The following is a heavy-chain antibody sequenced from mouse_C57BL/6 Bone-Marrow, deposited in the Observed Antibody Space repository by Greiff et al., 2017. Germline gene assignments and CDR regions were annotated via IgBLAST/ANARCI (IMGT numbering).Heavy chain of an antibody. Sequence: VQLQQPGAELVKPGASVKLSCKASGYTFTSYWMQWVKQRPGQGLAWIGEIDPSDSYTNYNQKFKGKATLTVDTSSSTAYKQLISLTSEDSSVDYCARFDSRQLRLDYFDYWGQGTTLTVSS. CDR1: GYTFTSYW. CDR3: ARFDSRQLRLDYFDY. V-gene: IGHV1-50*01. D-gene: IGHD3-2*02. CDR2: IDPSDSYT. J-gene: IGHJ2*01.